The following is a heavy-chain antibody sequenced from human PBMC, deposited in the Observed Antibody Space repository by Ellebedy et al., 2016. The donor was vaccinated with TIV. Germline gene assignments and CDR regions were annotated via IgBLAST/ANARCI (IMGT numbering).Heavy chain of an antibody. V-gene: IGHV3-64D*06. D-gene: IGHD1-26*01. CDR1: GFTFSSYA. Sequence: GESLKISCSASGFTFSSYAMHWVRQAPGKGLEYVSAISSNGIRTYYADSVKGRFTISRDNSKNTLYLQMSSLRAEDTAVYYCVKSKVVGATPGDYWGQGTLVTVSS. J-gene: IGHJ4*02. CDR2: ISSNGIRT. CDR3: VKSKVVGATPGDY.